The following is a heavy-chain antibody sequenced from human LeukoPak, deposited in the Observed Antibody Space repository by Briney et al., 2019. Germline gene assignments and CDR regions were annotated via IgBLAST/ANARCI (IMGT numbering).Heavy chain of an antibody. CDR3: VSPRGFSYGYFDY. CDR1: GGSISSSSAY. CDR2: IYYSKNT. J-gene: IGHJ4*02. V-gene: IGHV4-39*01. D-gene: IGHD5-18*01. Sequence: SETLSLTCTVSGGSISSSSAYWGWIRLPPGKGLEWIGSIYYSKNTYYNPSLKSRVTISADTSKNQFSLTLGSVSATDTAVYYCVSPRGFSYGYFDYWGQGTLVTVSS.